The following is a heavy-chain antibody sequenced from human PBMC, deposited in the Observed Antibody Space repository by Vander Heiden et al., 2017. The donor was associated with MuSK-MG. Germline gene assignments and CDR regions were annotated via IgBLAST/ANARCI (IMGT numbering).Heavy chain of an antibody. V-gene: IGHV4-34*01. D-gene: IGHD2-15*01. J-gene: IGHJ4*02. CDR3: ARGVDIVMVVAALYYFDY. CDR2: INHSGST. Sequence: QVQLQQWGAGLLKPSETLSLTCAVYGGSFSGYYWRWIRQPPGKGLEWIGEINHSGSTNYNPSLKSRVTISVDTSKNQFSLKLSSVTAADTAVYYCARGVDIVMVVAALYYFDYWGQGTLVTVSS. CDR1: GGSFSGYY.